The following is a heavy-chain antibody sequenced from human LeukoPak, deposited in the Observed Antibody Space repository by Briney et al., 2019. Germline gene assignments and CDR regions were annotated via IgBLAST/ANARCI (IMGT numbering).Heavy chain of an antibody. V-gene: IGHV1-18*01. D-gene: IGHD3-22*01. J-gene: IGHJ4*02. CDR3: ARVGDYYDSSGYYYVPGYYFDY. CDR2: ISAYNGNT. Sequence: GASVKVSCKASGYTFTSYGISWVRQAPGQGLEWMGWISAYNGNTNYAQKLQGRVTMTTDTSTSTAYMELRSLRSDDTAVYYCARVGDYYDSSGYYYVPGYYFDYWGQGTLVTVSS. CDR1: GYTFTSYG.